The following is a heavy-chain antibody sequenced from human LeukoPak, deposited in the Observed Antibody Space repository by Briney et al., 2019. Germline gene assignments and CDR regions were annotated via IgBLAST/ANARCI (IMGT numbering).Heavy chain of an antibody. Sequence: GRSLRLSCAASGFTFSSYAMHWVRQAPGKGLEWVAVISYDGSNKYYADSVKGRFTISRDNSKNTLYLQMNSLRAEDTAVYYCVKLYGSGDWGQGTLVTVSS. D-gene: IGHD3-10*01. CDR1: GFTFSSYA. V-gene: IGHV3-30-3*02. CDR3: VKLYGSGD. CDR2: ISYDGSNK. J-gene: IGHJ4*02.